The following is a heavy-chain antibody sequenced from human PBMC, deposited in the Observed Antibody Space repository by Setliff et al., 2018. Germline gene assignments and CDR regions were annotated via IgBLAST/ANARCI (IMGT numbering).Heavy chain of an antibody. D-gene: IGHD2-15*01. CDR1: GGPIISHY. CDR2: IYYSGTT. CDR3: ARGRGSGGNPLWY. J-gene: IGHJ4*02. V-gene: IGHV4-59*11. Sequence: PSETLSLTCTVSGGPIISHYWNWIRQTPGKGLEWIGYIYYSGTTNYNPSLKSRVTISVDTSKNHFSLRLSSVTAADTAVYYCARGRGSGGNPLWYWGQGTLVTVSS.